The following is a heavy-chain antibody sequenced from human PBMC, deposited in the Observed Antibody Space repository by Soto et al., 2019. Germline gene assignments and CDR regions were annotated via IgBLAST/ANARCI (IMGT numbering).Heavy chain of an antibody. CDR3: ARDGVAVTTGISGY. D-gene: IGHD4-4*01. Sequence: QLQLQESGPGLVKPSETLSLTCTVSGGSISSSSYYWGWIRQPPGKGLEWIGSIYYSGSTYYNPSLKSRVTISVDTSKNQFSLKLSSVTAADTAVYYCARDGVAVTTGISGYWGQGTLVTVSS. CDR1: GGSISSSSYY. J-gene: IGHJ4*02. V-gene: IGHV4-39*02. CDR2: IYYSGST.